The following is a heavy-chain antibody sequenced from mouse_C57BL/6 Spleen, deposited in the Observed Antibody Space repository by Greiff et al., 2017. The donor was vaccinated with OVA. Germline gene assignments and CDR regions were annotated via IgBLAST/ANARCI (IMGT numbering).Heavy chain of an antibody. D-gene: IGHD3-3*01. V-gene: IGHV6-6*01. CDR3: TSKGWDVPFDY. CDR1: GFTFSDAW. Sequence: EVQLQQSGGGLVQPGGSMKLSCAASGFTFSDAWMDWVRQSPEKGLAWVAEIRNKANNHATYYAESVKGRFNISRDDSKSIVYLQMNSLRAEFTGIYYFTSKGWDVPFDYWGQGTTLPVSS. CDR2: IRNKANNHAT. J-gene: IGHJ2*01.